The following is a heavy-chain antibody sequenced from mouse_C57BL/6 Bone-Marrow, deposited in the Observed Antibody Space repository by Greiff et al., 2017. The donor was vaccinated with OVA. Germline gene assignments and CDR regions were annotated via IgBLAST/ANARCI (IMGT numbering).Heavy chain of an antibody. CDR3: APLTTVVAGAY. Sequence: VQLQQSGPGLVQPSQSLSITCTVSGFSLTSYGVHWVRQSPGKGLEWLGVIWSGGSTDYNAAFISRLSISKDNSKSQVFFKMNSLQADDTAIYYCAPLTTVVAGAYWGQGTLVTVSA. D-gene: IGHD1-1*01. J-gene: IGHJ3*01. CDR1: GFSLTSYG. V-gene: IGHV2-2*01. CDR2: IWSGGST.